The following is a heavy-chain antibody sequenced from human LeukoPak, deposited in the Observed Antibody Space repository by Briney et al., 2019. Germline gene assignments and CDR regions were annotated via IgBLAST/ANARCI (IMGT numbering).Heavy chain of an antibody. CDR3: AKDFSRSGYYKDAFDI. CDR1: GFTFSSYG. V-gene: IGHV3-30*18. Sequence: GRSLRLSCAASGFTFSSYGMHWVRQAPGKGLEWVAVISYDASNKYYADSVKGRFTISRDNSKNTLYLQMNSLRAEDTAVYYCAKDFSRSGYYKDAFDIWGQGTMVTVSS. D-gene: IGHD3-22*01. J-gene: IGHJ3*02. CDR2: ISYDASNK.